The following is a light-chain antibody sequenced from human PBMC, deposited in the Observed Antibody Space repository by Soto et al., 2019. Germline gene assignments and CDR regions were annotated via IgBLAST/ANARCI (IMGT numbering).Light chain of an antibody. CDR1: QSVSSN. CDR2: GAS. CDR3: QQYNNWPPRGT. Sequence: IVLTQSPGTLSLSPGDRATLSCRASQSVSSNLAWYQQKPGQAPRLLIYGASTRATGIPARFSGSGSGTEFTLTISSLQSEDFAVYYCQQYNNWPPRGTFGQGTKVEIK. V-gene: IGKV3-15*01. J-gene: IGKJ1*01.